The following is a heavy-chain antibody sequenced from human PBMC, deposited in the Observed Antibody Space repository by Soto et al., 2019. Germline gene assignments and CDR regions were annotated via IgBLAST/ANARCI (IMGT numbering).Heavy chain of an antibody. CDR1: GYTFINYL. V-gene: IGHV1-18*01. J-gene: IGHJ4*02. CDR3: ARGRPGGHCSGVTCSDVDS. CDR2: ISADSGNT. D-gene: IGHD2-15*01. Sequence: QVQLVQSGGEVKKPGASMKVSCKASGYTFINYLISWVRQAPGQGLEWMGSISADSGNTTYAQKFLGRSTLSRDASTDTAYMELTSLRSDATATSYCARGRPGGHCSGVTCSDVDSWGQGTLVTVSP.